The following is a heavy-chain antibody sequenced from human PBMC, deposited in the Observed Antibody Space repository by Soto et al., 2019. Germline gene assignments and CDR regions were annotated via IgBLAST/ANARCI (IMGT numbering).Heavy chain of an antibody. Sequence: QVQLQESGPGLVKPSQTLSLTCTVSGGAISSAGYYWSWIRQRPGKGLDWIGSIYYSGTTYYTPSLKSRLTIALATSNNQFSLGLRSVTAADTAVYYCAREGGRYYFDYCGQGTLVTVSS. D-gene: IGHD3-16*01. V-gene: IGHV4-31*03. CDR3: AREGGRYYFDY. J-gene: IGHJ4*02. CDR1: GGAISSAGYY. CDR2: IYYSGTT.